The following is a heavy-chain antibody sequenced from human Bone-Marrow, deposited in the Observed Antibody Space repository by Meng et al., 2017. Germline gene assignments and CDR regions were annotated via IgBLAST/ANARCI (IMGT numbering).Heavy chain of an antibody. V-gene: IGHV1-69*13. CDR3: ARDVAARPEWFDP. CDR1: GGIFSNYV. CDR2: INPVFGTT. Sequence: SVKVSCKALGGIFSNYVIGWVRQAPGQGLEWMGGINPVFGTTNYAQKFQDRVTITSDESTSTVYMELTRLTSEDTAVYYCARDVAARPEWFDPWGQGTLVTVSS. D-gene: IGHD6-6*01. J-gene: IGHJ5*02.